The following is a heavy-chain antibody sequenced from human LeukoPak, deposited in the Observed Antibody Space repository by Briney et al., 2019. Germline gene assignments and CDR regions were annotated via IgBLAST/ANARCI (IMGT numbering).Heavy chain of an antibody. D-gene: IGHD2-21*02. J-gene: IGHJ4*02. CDR1: GYSISSGYL. V-gene: IGHV4-38-2*02. Sequence: SETLSLTCTVSGYSISSGYLWGWIRQPPGQGLEWIGSTYHGGTTYSNPSLKSRVIISEDTSKNQFSLKLSSVTAADTAVYYCARGSGDWTYYFDYWGQGTLVTVSS. CDR3: ARGSGDWTYYFDY. CDR2: TYHGGTT.